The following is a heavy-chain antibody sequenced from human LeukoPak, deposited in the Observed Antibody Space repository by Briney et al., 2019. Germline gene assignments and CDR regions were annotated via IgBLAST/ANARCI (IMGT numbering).Heavy chain of an antibody. CDR3: AKDSIYSRGSGWYRDAFDI. D-gene: IGHD6-19*01. J-gene: IGHJ3*02. CDR2: ISSSGGST. Sequence: PGGSLRLSCAASGFTFSSYAMSWVRQAPGKGLEWVPAISSSGGSTYYADSVMGRFTISRDNSKNTLYLQMNSLRAEDTAVYYCAKDSIYSRGSGWYRDAFDIWGQGTMVTVSS. V-gene: IGHV3-23*01. CDR1: GFTFSSYA.